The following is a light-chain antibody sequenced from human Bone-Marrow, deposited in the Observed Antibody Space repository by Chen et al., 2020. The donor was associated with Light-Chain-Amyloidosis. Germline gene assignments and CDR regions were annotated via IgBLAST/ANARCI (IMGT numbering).Light chain of an antibody. V-gene: IGKV2-28*01. CDR2: LAS. CDR1: QSLMQNNGYNF. Sequence: IVMTQSPLSLSVPLGEPASISCTSNQSLMQNNGYNFLDWYLQKPGQSPQLLIYLASDRASGVPDRFSGSGSGKDFTLKITSVEADDVGVYFCMQTLQPLRTFGQGTKLEI. J-gene: IGKJ2*01. CDR3: MQTLQPLRT.